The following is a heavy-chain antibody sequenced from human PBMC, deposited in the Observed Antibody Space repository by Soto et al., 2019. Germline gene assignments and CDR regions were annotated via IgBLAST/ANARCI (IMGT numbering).Heavy chain of an antibody. CDR1: GGSITSYY. CDR3: ATGLVYFGSEY. D-gene: IGHD2-8*01. V-gene: IGHV4-59*01. J-gene: IGHJ4*02. CDR2: IYYSGNI. Sequence: QVQLQESGPGLVKPLATLSLTCTVTGGSITSYYWSWVRQPPGKGLEWIGYIYYSGNINYNPSLRSRLTISLDTSKTQFSLRRSSVTAADTAVYYCATGLVYFGSEYWGQGTLVTVSS.